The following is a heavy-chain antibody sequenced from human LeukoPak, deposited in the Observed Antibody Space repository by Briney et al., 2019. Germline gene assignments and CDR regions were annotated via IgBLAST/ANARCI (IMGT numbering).Heavy chain of an antibody. V-gene: IGHV4-30-4*08. CDR1: GGSISSGDYY. J-gene: IGHJ3*02. CDR2: IYYSGST. CDR3: ASGVAQDAFDI. Sequence: SETLSLTCTVSGGSISSGDYYWSWIRQPPGKGLEWIGYIYYSGSTYYNPSLKSRVTISVDTSKNQFSLKLSSVTAADTAVYYCASGVAQDAFDIWGQGTMVTVSS. D-gene: IGHD3-3*01.